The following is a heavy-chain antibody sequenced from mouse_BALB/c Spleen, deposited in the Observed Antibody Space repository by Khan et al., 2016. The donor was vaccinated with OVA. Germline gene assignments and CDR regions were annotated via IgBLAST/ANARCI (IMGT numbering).Heavy chain of an antibody. CDR1: GFTFSTYS. Sequence: EVQLVESGGDLVRPGGSLKLSCSASGFTFSTYSMSWVRQTPDKRLEWVATISSAGDYTFFPDSVKGRFTISRDNARNTLYLQMSSLRAEDTAMYYCASPLTGSFAYWGQGTLVTVSA. CDR2: ISSAGDYT. V-gene: IGHV5-6*01. D-gene: IGHD4-1*01. J-gene: IGHJ3*01. CDR3: ASPLTGSFAY.